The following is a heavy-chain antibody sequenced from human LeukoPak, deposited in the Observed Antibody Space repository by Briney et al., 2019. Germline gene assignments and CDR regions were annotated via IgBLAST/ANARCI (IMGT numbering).Heavy chain of an antibody. J-gene: IGHJ4*02. CDR3: ARMITLSNGRYSSKTLDY. CDR2: SDWDDDK. Sequence: ESGPTLVNPTQTLTLTCTFSGFSRSTRGMCVSWIRQPPGKALEWLSRSDWDDDKYYSTSLKTRLTISKDTSKNQVVLTMTNMDPVDTATYYCARMITLSNGRYSSKTLDYWGQGTLVTVSS. D-gene: IGHD5-18*01. V-gene: IGHV2-70*11. CDR1: GFSRSTRGMC.